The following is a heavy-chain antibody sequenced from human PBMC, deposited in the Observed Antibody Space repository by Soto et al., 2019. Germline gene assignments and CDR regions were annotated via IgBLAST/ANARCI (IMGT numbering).Heavy chain of an antibody. D-gene: IGHD2-2*01. Sequence: RASVKVSCKASGYTFTGYYMHWVRQAPGQGLEWMGWINPNSGGTNYAQKFQGWVTMTRDTSISTAYMELSRLRSDDTAVYYCARGHVPAATQHYYYGMDVWGQGTTVTVSS. CDR3: ARGHVPAATQHYYYGMDV. J-gene: IGHJ6*02. CDR2: INPNSGGT. CDR1: GYTFTGYY. V-gene: IGHV1-2*04.